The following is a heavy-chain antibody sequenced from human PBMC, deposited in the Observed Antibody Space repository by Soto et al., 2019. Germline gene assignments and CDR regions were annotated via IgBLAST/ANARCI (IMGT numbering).Heavy chain of an antibody. Sequence: QVQLQQWGAGLLKPSETLSLTCAVYGGSFSGYYWTWIRQPPGTGLEWIGEINHSGSTNYNPSLKSRVTISVETSKIQFCLKLTSVTAADTAVYYCARDKMTGLFDYWGQGTLVTVSS. CDR3: ARDKMTGLFDY. CDR2: INHSGST. CDR1: GGSFSGYY. V-gene: IGHV4-34*01. D-gene: IGHD3-9*01. J-gene: IGHJ4*02.